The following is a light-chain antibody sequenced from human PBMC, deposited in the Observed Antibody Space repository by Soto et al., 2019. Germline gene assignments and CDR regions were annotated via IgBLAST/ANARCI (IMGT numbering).Light chain of an antibody. J-gene: IGKJ1*01. Sequence: THIHECPCSLFASLVDRVTITCRASQGIRNDLGWYQQKPGKAPKLLIYAASSLQSGVPSRFSGIGSGTDFTLTISSLQPENFATYYCLQDYNYPSTSGQGTRVEIK. CDR3: LQDYNYPST. V-gene: IGKV1-6*01. CDR2: AAS. CDR1: QGIRND.